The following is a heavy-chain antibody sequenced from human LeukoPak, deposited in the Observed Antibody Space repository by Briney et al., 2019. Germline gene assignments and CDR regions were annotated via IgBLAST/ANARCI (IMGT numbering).Heavy chain of an antibody. V-gene: IGHV1-18*01. D-gene: IGHD3-22*01. J-gene: IGHJ4*02. CDR2: ISAYNGNT. CDR3: ARDYYDSSGLYYFDY. Sequence: GAPVKVSCKTSGYTFTDYGINWVRQAPGQGLEWMGWISAYNGNTNYVQKLQGRVTMTTDTFTSTAYMELRSLRSDDTAVYYCARDYYDSSGLYYFDYWGQGTLVTVSS. CDR1: GYTFTDYG.